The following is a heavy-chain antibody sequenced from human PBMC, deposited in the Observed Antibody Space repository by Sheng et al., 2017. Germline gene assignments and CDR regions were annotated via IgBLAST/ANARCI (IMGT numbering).Heavy chain of an antibody. Sequence: EVQLLESGGGLVQPGGSRETPLCSLWIHLYQLCHELGPPGSRKGLEWVSGISSSGGNTYYADSVKGRFTISRDNSKNTLYLQMNSLRAEDTAVYYCAKEPRATAEDYFDNWGQGTLVTVSS. CDR3: AKEPRATAEDYFDN. CDR1: IHLYQLC. CDR2: ISSSGGNT. J-gene: IGHJ4*02. D-gene: IGHD2-2*01. V-gene: IGHV3-23*01.